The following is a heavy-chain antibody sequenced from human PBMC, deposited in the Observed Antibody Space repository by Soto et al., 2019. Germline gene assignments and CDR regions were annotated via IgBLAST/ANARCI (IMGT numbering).Heavy chain of an antibody. Sequence: SVKVSCKASGGTFSSYAISWVRQAPGQGLEWMGGIIPIFGTANYAQKFQGRVTITADKSTSTAYMELSSLRSEDTAVYYCARAVAVAGPGAFDIWGQGTMVTVS. D-gene: IGHD6-19*01. CDR1: GGTFSSYA. CDR2: IIPIFGTA. CDR3: ARAVAVAGPGAFDI. J-gene: IGHJ3*02. V-gene: IGHV1-69*06.